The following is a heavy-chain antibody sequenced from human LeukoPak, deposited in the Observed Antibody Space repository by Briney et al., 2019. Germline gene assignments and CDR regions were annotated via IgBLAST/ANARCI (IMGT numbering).Heavy chain of an antibody. CDR1: GYTFTSYG. D-gene: IGHD4-17*01. Sequence: GASVKVSCKASGYTFTSYGISWVRQAPGQGLEWMGRIIPILGIANYAQKFQGRVTITADKSTSTAYMELSSLRSEDTAVYYCARPGDSPMDVWGQGTTVTVPS. V-gene: IGHV1-69*04. J-gene: IGHJ6*02. CDR3: ARPGDSPMDV. CDR2: IIPILGIA.